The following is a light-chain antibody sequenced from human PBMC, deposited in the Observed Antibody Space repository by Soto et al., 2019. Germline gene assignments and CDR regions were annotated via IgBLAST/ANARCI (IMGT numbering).Light chain of an antibody. Sequence: DIQMTQSPSSLSASVGGRVTITCQASQDISNYLNWYQQKPGKAPKLLIYDASNLETGVPSRFSGSGSGTDFTFTISSLQPEDIATYYCQQYSTYTPRTFGQGTKVDI. J-gene: IGKJ1*01. V-gene: IGKV1-33*01. CDR3: QQYSTYTPRT. CDR1: QDISNY. CDR2: DAS.